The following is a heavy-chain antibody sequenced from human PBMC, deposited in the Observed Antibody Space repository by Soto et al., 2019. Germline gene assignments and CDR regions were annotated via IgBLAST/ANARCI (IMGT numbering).Heavy chain of an antibody. CDR1: GFTFSKYG. CDR2: LSFDGSNK. Sequence: GGSLRLSCEATGFTFSKYGMHWVRQAPGKGLEWVAVLSFDGSNKYYADSVKGRFTISRDNSKNMLYLQMSSLRVEDTAVYYCAKSATSSGYYARLDYWGQGALVTVSS. CDR3: AKSATSSGYYARLDY. J-gene: IGHJ4*02. D-gene: IGHD3-22*01. V-gene: IGHV3-30*18.